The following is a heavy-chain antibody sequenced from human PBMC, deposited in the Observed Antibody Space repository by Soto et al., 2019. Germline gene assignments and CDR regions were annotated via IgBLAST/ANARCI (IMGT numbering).Heavy chain of an antibody. V-gene: IGHV1-18*04. CDR3: ARDVVVVPAAIYPYYYYGMDV. CDR1: GYTFTSYG. CDR2: ISAYNGNT. Sequence: ASVKVSCKASGYTFTSYGISWVRQAPGQGLEWMGWISAYNGNTNYAQKLQGRVTMTTDTSTSTAYMELRSLRSDDTAVYYCARDVVVVPAAIYPYYYYGMDVWGQGTTVTVSS. D-gene: IGHD2-2*01. J-gene: IGHJ6*02.